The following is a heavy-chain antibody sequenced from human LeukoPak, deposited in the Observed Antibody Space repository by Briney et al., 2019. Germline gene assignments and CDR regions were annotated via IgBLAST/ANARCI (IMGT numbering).Heavy chain of an antibody. D-gene: IGHD3-22*01. CDR1: GFSCGTYG. V-gene: IGHV3-48*04. CDR2: ISSSSSTI. Sequence: GWSLGRSCAGSGFSCGTYGRNWGRQAPGKGLEWVSYISSSSSTIYYADSVRGRFTISRDNAKNSLYLQMNSLRAEDTAVYYCARGGITFYYDSSGISEYFQHWGQGTLVTVSS. CDR3: ARGGITFYYDSSGISEYFQH. J-gene: IGHJ1*01.